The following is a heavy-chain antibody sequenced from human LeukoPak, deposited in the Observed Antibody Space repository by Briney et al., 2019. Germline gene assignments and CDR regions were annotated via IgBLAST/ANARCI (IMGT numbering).Heavy chain of an antibody. CDR2: VISSGGST. CDR3: AKGGGLWFGELSVYYYYGMDV. V-gene: IGHV3-23*01. D-gene: IGHD3-10*01. CDR1: GFTFRTYA. Sequence: PGGSLRLSCAASGFTFRTYATSWVRQAPGKGLEWVSAVISSGGSTNYADSVKGRFTISRDDSKNTLYLQMNSLRVEDTAVYFCAKGGGLWFGELSVYYYYGMDVWGQGTTVTVSS. J-gene: IGHJ6*02.